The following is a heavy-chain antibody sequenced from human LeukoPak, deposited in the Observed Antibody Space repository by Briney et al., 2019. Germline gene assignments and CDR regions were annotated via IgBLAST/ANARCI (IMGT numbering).Heavy chain of an antibody. CDR2: ISISGTTM. J-gene: IGHJ4*02. CDR3: ASGWTNFDY. D-gene: IGHD6-19*01. CDR1: GFTFSGYE. Sequence: HPGGSLRLSCAASGFTFSGYEMNWVRQAPGKGLEWVSYISISGTTMFYADSVKGRFTISRDNSRTSLYLQMNSLRAEDTAVYYCASGWTNFDYWGQGTLATVSS. V-gene: IGHV3-48*03.